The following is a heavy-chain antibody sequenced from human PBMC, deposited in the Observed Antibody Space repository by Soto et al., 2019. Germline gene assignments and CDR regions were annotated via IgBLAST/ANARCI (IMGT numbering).Heavy chain of an antibody. CDR1: GFTFSDHY. D-gene: IGHD3-10*01. V-gene: IGHV3-72*01. Sequence: GGSLRLSCAASGFTFSDHYMDWVRQAPGKGLEWVGRTRNKANSYTTEYAASVKGRFTISRDDSKNSLYLQMNSLKTEDTAVYYCARDSTMVRGVRYYYGMDVWGQGTTVTVSS. J-gene: IGHJ6*02. CDR3: ARDSTMVRGVRYYYGMDV. CDR2: TRNKANSYTT.